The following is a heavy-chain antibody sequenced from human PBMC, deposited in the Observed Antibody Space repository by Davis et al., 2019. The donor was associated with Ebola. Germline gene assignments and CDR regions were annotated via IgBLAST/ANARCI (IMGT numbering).Heavy chain of an antibody. D-gene: IGHD3-16*01. J-gene: IGHJ4*02. CDR1: GFTFSSYA. V-gene: IGHV4-34*01. CDR2: INHSGST. CDR3: ARLMGGSGGDY. Sequence: ESLKISCAASGFTFSSYAMSWIRQPPGKGLEWIGEINHSGSTNYNPSLKSRVTISVDTSKNQFSLKLSSVTAADTAVYYCARLMGGSGGDYWGQGTLVTVSS.